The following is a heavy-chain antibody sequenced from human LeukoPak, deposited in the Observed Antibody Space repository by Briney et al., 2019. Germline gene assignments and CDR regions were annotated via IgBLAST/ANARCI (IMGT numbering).Heavy chain of an antibody. V-gene: IGHV1-18*01. Sequence: ASVTVSCTSSGYTLTIYDINWVRQAPGQGLEWMGWIRAFNGDKNYAQKFKDRVTMTTDTSTTTTYMELRSLRSDDTAIYYCAKSGAGRRGTGDVYTFDYWGQGTLVTVSS. CDR3: AKSGAGRRGTGDVYTFDY. J-gene: IGHJ4*02. CDR1: GYTLTIYD. D-gene: IGHD5-24*01. CDR2: IRAFNGDK.